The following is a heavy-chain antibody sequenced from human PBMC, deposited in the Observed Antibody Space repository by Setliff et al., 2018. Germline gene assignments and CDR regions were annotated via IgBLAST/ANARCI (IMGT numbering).Heavy chain of an antibody. Sequence: SETLSLTCAVYDGSSSDYYWSWIRQPPGKGLEWIGEINHYGSTKYKSSLKSRVTISVDTSKNQFSLKLNSVTAADTAVYYCARRWNFGPYGSGIHDGFDMWGQGTMVTVSS. D-gene: IGHD3-10*01. J-gene: IGHJ3*02. V-gene: IGHV4-34*01. CDR2: INHYGST. CDR1: DGSSSDYY. CDR3: ARRWNFGPYGSGIHDGFDM.